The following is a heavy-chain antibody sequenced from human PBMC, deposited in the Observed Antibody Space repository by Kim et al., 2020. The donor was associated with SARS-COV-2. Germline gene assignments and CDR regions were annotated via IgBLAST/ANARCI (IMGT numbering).Heavy chain of an antibody. CDR1: GFTFSSYG. CDR2: ISYDGSNK. J-gene: IGHJ1*01. D-gene: IGHD3-9*01. Sequence: GGSLRLSCAASGFTFSSYGMHWVRQAPGKGLEWVAVISYDGSNKYYADSVKGRFTISRDNSKNTLYLQMNSLRAEDTAVYYCASGQYYDSLTGYLNWGQG. V-gene: IGHV3-30*03. CDR3: ASGQYYDSLTGYLN.